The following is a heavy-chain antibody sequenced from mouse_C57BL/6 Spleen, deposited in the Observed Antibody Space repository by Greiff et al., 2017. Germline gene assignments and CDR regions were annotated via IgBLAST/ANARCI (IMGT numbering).Heavy chain of an antibody. J-gene: IGHJ3*01. CDR1: GYTFTSYG. V-gene: IGHV1-81*01. Sequence: QVQLKESGAELARPGASVKLSCKASGYTFTSYGISWVKQRTGQGLEWIGEIYPRSGNTYYNEKFKGKATLTADKSSSTAYMELRSLTSEDSAVYFCARSYEWFAYWGQGTLVTVSA. CDR3: ARSYEWFAY. D-gene: IGHD1-1*01. CDR2: IYPRSGNT.